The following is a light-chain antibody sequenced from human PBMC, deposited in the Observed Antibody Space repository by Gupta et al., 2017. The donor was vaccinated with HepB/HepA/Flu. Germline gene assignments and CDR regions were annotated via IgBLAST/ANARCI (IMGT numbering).Light chain of an antibody. CDR2: DNN. CDR3: GTWDSSLSVVV. CDR1: SSNIGNNY. J-gene: IGLJ2*01. V-gene: IGLV1-51*01. Sequence: QSVLPPPPSVSAAPGQKVTISCSGSSSNIGNNYVSWYQQLPGTAPKFLIYDNNKRPSGIPDRFSGSKSGTSATLGITGLQTGDEADYYCGTWDSSLSVVVFGGATKLSVL.